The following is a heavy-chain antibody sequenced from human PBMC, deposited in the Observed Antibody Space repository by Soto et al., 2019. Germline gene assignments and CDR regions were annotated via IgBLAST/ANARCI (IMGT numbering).Heavy chain of an antibody. CDR1: GGSISSYY. J-gene: IGHJ3*02. D-gene: IGHD3-22*01. Sequence: SETLSLTCTVSGGSISSYYWSWIRQPPRKGLERIGYIYYSGSTNYNPSINSRVTISVDTSKIQFSLKLCSVTAADTAVYYCARHVLSYDALYAFDIWGQGTMVTVSS. CDR2: IYYSGST. V-gene: IGHV4-59*08. CDR3: ARHVLSYDALYAFDI.